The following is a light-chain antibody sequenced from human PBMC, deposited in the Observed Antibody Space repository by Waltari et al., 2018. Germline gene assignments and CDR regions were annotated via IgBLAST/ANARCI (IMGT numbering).Light chain of an antibody. CDR2: VNS. J-gene: IGLJ3*02. CDR3: QSHDSSLSGWV. Sequence: QSVLTQPPSVSGAPGQRVTISCTGSSSNIGAGYDVHWYQHLPGTAPKLLIYVNSNRPSGVPDRFSGSKSGTSASRAITGLQAEDEADYYCQSHDSSLSGWVFGGGTKLTVL. CDR1: SSNIGAGYD. V-gene: IGLV1-40*01.